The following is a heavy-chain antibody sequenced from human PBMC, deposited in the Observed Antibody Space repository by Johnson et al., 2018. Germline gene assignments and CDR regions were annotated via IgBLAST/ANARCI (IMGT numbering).Heavy chain of an antibody. V-gene: IGHV3-30*04. Sequence: QVQLQESGGGVVQPGRSLRLSCAASGFTFSSYAMHWVRQAPGKGLEWVAVISYAGSNKYYADSVKGRFTSSRDNSKNTLYLQMNSLRAEDTAVYYCAKDHLVFQEYFQHWGQGTLVTVSS. CDR2: ISYAGSNK. D-gene: IGHD2-21*01. CDR3: AKDHLVFQEYFQH. CDR1: GFTFSSYA. J-gene: IGHJ1*01.